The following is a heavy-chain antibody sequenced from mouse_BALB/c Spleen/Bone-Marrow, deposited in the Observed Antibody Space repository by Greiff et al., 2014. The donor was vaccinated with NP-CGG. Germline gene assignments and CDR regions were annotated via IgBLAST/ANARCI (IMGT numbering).Heavy chain of an antibody. J-gene: IGHJ1*01. V-gene: IGHV1-14*01. CDR1: GYTFTSYV. D-gene: IGHD1-1*01. Sequence: VQLKESGPELVKPGASVKMSCKASGYTFTSYVIHWVKQKPGQGLEWIGYINPYNDGTKYNEKFKGKATLTSDKSSSTAYMEPSSVASGDSSVYYCARGGSYGTSLYWYFDVWGAGTTVTVSS. CDR2: INPYNDGT. CDR3: ARGGSYGTSLYWYFDV.